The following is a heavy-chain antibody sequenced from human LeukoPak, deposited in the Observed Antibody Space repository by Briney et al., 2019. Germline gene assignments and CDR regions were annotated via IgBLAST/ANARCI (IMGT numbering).Heavy chain of an antibody. CDR2: IYTSGST. CDR3: ARSWGDSQTPYYYMDV. J-gene: IGHJ6*03. V-gene: IGHV4-4*07. D-gene: IGHD2-21*02. Sequence: SETLSLTCTVSGGSISSYYWSWIRQPAGKGLEWIGRIYTSGSTNYNPSLKSRVTMSVDTSKNQFSLKLSSVTAADTAVYYCARSWGDSQTPYYYMDVWGKGTTVTISS. CDR1: GGSISSYY.